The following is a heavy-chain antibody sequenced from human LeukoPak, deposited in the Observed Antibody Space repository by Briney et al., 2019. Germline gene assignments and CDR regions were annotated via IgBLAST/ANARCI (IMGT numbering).Heavy chain of an antibody. CDR1: GFSFTYAW. J-gene: IGHJ4*02. D-gene: IGHD2-15*01. V-gene: IGHV3-15*01. Sequence: GGSLRLSCAASGFSFTYAWMRGVRQAPGKGVEWVGRIKGKTDGATIGYAAPAKGRFTISRDDSRNTLFLQINSLKTEDTDMYYCIVVAYCSGGNCYSSYLCGQGTLVTVSS. CDR2: IKGKTDGATI. CDR3: IVVAYCSGGNCYSSYL.